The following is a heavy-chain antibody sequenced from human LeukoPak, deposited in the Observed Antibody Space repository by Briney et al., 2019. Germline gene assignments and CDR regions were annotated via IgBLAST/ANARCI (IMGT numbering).Heavy chain of an antibody. J-gene: IGHJ2*01. CDR2: IYYNGNT. CDR3: ARDRGSGSGYYAYWYFDL. CDR1: GDSINSLDL. Sequence: SETLSLTCTVSGDSINSLDLWSWVRQPPGKGLEWIGYIYYNGNTYYNPSLKSRVSISADTSKNQFSLKLTSVTAADTAVYYCARDRGSGSGYYAYWYFDLWGRGTLVTVSS. V-gene: IGHV4-30-4*01. D-gene: IGHD3-22*01.